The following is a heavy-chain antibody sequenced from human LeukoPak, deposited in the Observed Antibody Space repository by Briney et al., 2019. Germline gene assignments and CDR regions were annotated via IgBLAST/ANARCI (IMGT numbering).Heavy chain of an antibody. Sequence: PGGSLRLSCAASGFTFSSYAMSWARQAPGKGLEWVGRIKSKTDGGTTDYAAPVKGRFTISRDDSKNTLYLQMNSLKTEDTAVYYCTTYYDSSGYPARTFDYWGQGTLVTVSS. D-gene: IGHD3-22*01. V-gene: IGHV3-15*01. CDR1: GFTFSSYA. CDR3: TTYYDSSGYPARTFDY. J-gene: IGHJ4*02. CDR2: IKSKTDGGTT.